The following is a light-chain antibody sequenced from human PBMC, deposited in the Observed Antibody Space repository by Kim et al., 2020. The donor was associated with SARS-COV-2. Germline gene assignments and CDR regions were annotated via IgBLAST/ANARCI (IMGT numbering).Light chain of an antibody. J-gene: IGKJ2*01. CDR3: QQYNSYPYT. CDR1: QSISRW. Sequence: ASVGDRIPITCRASQSISRWLDWYQQTQGKAPKVLIYKAYSLESGVQTRFSGSGSGTEFTLTISSLQPDDFATYYCQQYNSYPYTFGQGTKLE. V-gene: IGKV1-5*03. CDR2: KAY.